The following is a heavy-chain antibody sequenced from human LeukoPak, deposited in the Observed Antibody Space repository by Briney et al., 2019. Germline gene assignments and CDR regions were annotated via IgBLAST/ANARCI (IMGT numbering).Heavy chain of an antibody. J-gene: IGHJ3*01. CDR1: GFTFSSYS. Sequence: PGGSLRLSRAASGFTFSSYSMNWVRQAPGKGLEWVSSISISSSYIYYADSVKGRFTISRDNAKNSLYLQMNSLRAEDTAVYYCARDSSYYYDSSGLNDAFDVWGQGTMVTVSS. CDR3: ARDSSYYYDSSGLNDAFDV. V-gene: IGHV3-21*01. D-gene: IGHD3-22*01. CDR2: ISISSSYI.